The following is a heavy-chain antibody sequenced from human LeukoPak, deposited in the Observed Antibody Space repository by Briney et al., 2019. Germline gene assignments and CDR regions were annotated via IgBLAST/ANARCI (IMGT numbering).Heavy chain of an antibody. CDR1: GGSISHYY. D-gene: IGHD3-3*01. CDR3: ARHGDSGSGYYDY. Sequence: PSETLSLTCTVSGGSISHYYWSWIRQPPGKGLGWIGYIYYSGSTNYNSSLKSRVTISVDTSKNQFSLKLTSVTAADTAVYYCARHGDSGSGYYDYWGQGTLVTVSS. CDR2: IYYSGST. V-gene: IGHV4-59*08. J-gene: IGHJ4*02.